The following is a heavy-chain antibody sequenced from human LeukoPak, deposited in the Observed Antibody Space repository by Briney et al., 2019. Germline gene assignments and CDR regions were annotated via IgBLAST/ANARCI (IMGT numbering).Heavy chain of an antibody. CDR1: GYTLTELS. Sequence: GASVKVSCKASGYTLTELSMHWVRQAPGKGLEWMGRFDPKDGETNYAQKFQGRVTMTEDTSTDTAYMELSSLRSEDTAVYYCASILGWDWFDPWGQGTLVTVSS. CDR2: FDPKDGET. V-gene: IGHV1-24*01. J-gene: IGHJ5*02. CDR3: ASILGWDWFDP. D-gene: IGHD3-3*01.